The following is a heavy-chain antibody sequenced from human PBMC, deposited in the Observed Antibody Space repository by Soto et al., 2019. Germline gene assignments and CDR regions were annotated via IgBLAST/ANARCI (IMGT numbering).Heavy chain of an antibody. CDR3: ARDREMSFDY. J-gene: IGHJ4*02. Sequence: GSLRLSCAASGFTFSYYGMHWVRQAPGKGLEWVAVIWHEGINKDYADAVKGRFTISRDNSKNTLYLQMNSLRVEDTAVYYCARDREMSFDYWGQGSLVTVSS. CDR1: GFTFSYYG. V-gene: IGHV3-33*01. CDR2: IWHEGINK.